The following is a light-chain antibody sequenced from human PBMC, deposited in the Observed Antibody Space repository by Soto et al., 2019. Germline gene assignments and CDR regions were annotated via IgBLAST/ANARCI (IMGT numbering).Light chain of an antibody. J-gene: IGKJ1*01. CDR2: GES. V-gene: IGKV3-15*01. Sequence: EIVITQSPATLSVSPGERATLSCRASQSVSSNLAWYQQKPGQAPRLLIYGESTRATGIPARFSGSGSGTEFTLTLSSLQSEDFAVYYCQQEGTFGQGTKVDIK. CDR1: QSVSSN. CDR3: QQEGT.